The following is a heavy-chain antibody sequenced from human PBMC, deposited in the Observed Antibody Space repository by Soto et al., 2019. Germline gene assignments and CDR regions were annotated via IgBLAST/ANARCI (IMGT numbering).Heavy chain of an antibody. D-gene: IGHD6-19*01. CDR2: FDPEDGET. CDR1: GYTLTELS. V-gene: IGHV1-24*01. Sequence: ASVKVSCKVSGYTLTELSMHWVRQAPGKGLEWMGGFDPEDGETIYAQKFQGRVTMTEDTSTDTAYMELSSLRSEDTAVYYCATDFRGGWSSGGFDPWGQGTLVTSPQ. J-gene: IGHJ5*02. CDR3: ATDFRGGWSSGGFDP.